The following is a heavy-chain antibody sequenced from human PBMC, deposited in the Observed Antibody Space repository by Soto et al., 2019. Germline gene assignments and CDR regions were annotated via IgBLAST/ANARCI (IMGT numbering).Heavy chain of an antibody. Sequence: TLSLTCAVYGGSFSGYSWGWIRQPPGKGLEWIGYIYHSGSTYYNPSLKSRVTISVDRSKNQFSLKLSSVTAADTAVYYCARVPDYWGQGTLVTAPQ. CDR1: GGSFSGYS. V-gene: IGHV4-30-2*01. CDR3: ARVPDY. J-gene: IGHJ4*02. CDR2: IYHSGST.